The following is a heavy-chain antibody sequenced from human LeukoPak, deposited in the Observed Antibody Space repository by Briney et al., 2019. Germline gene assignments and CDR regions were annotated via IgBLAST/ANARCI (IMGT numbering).Heavy chain of an antibody. CDR2: INSDGSST. V-gene: IGHV3-74*01. D-gene: IGHD3-16*01. CDR1: GFTLSSYW. Sequence: GGSLRLSCAASGFTLSSYWMSWVRLAPGKGLEWVSRINSDGSSTSYADSVKGRFTISRDNAKNTLYLQMNSLRAEDTAVYYCARGIMITFGGSLDYWGQGTLVTVSS. CDR3: ARGIMITFGGSLDY. J-gene: IGHJ4*02.